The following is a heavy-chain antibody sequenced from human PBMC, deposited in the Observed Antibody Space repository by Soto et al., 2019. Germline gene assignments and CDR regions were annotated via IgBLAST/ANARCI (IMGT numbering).Heavy chain of an antibody. CDR3: ATGEGTFDY. V-gene: IGHV3-33*01. Sequence: CVASGVTFDSHGMHWFRQAPGKGLEWVAIIWGDASKTYYADSAKGRFTISRDNSKNTAYLELNSVRADDTAVYYCATGEGTFDYWGQGALVTVSS. J-gene: IGHJ4*02. CDR2: IWGDASKT. CDR1: GVTFDSHG.